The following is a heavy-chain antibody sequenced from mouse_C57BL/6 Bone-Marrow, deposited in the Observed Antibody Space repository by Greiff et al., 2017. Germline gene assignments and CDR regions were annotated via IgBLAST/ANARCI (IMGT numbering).Heavy chain of an antibody. J-gene: IGHJ2*01. CDR2: IYPGSGNT. D-gene: IGHD1-1*01. CDR3: ARGGSRFDY. V-gene: IGHV1-76*01. Sequence: QVQLQQSGAELVRPGASVKLSCKASGYTFTDYYINWVKQRPGQGLEWIARIYPGSGNTYYNEKFKGKATLTAEKSSSTAYMQLSSLTSEDSAVYFCARGGSRFDYWGQGTTLTVSS. CDR1: GYTFTDYY.